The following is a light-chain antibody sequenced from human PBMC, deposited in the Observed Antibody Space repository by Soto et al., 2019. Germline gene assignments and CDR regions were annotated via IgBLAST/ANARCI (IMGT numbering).Light chain of an antibody. J-gene: IGKJ5*01. Sequence: EIVVTQSPAPLSLSPGERATLSCRASPSVSSYLAWYQQKPGQAPRLLIYGASNRATGIPARFSGSGSGTDFSLTISSLEPEDSAVYYCQQRSNWPSITFGQGTRLEIK. V-gene: IGKV3-11*01. CDR1: PSVSSY. CDR3: QQRSNWPSIT. CDR2: GAS.